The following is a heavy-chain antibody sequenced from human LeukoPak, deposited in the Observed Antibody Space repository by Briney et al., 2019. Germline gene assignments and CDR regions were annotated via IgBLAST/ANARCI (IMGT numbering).Heavy chain of an antibody. V-gene: IGHV5-51*01. CDR2: IYPGDSDT. Sequence: GESLKISCKGSGYSFTSYWIGWVRQMPGKGLEWMGIIYPGDSDTRYSPSFQGQVTISADKSISTAYLQWSSLKASDTAMYYCARHEVDYYGSGSSNWFDPWGQGTLVTVSS. D-gene: IGHD3-10*01. J-gene: IGHJ5*02. CDR1: GYSFTSYW. CDR3: ARHEVDYYGSGSSNWFDP.